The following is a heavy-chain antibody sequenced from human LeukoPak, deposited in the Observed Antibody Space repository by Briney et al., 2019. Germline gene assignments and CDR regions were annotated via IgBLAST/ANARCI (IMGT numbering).Heavy chain of an antibody. Sequence: GGSLRLSCTASGFTFGDYAMSWVRQAPGKGLEWVSTIGDTGDSTYYADSVKGRFTISRDNSESTLYLQMNGLRAEDTAIYFCATGAYCDHWGQGTLVTVSS. J-gene: IGHJ4*02. CDR1: GFTFGDYA. CDR3: ATGAYCDH. CDR2: IGDTGDST. V-gene: IGHV3-23*01.